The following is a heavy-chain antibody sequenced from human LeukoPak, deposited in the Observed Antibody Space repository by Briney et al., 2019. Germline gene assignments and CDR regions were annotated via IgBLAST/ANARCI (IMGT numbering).Heavy chain of an antibody. D-gene: IGHD6-19*01. CDR1: GFTFSSYW. CDR2: IKQDGSVK. CDR3: ARDLGYSSGLDY. V-gene: IGHV3-7*01. Sequence: GSLRLSCAASGFTFSSYWMSWVRQAPGRGLEWVANIKQDGSVKYYVDSVKGRFTISRDNAKNSLYLQMNSLRAEDTAVYYCARDLGYSSGLDYWGQGTLVTVSS. J-gene: IGHJ4*02.